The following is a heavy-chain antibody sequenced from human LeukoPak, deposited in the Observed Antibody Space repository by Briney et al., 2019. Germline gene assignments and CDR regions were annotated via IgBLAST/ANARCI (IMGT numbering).Heavy chain of an antibody. D-gene: IGHD3-22*01. CDR3: ARERRYYYDSSGYYWDY. J-gene: IGHJ4*02. CDR2: IIPILGIA. CDR1: GYTFTSYG. Sequence: SVKVSCKASGYTFTSYGISWVRQAPGQGLEWMGRIIPILGIANYAQKFQGRVTITADKSTSTAYMELSSLRSEDTAVYYCARERRYYYDSSGYYWDYWGQGTLVTVSS. V-gene: IGHV1-69*04.